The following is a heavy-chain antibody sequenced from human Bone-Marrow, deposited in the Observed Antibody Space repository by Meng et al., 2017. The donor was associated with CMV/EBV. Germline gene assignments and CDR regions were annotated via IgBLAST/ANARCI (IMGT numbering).Heavy chain of an antibody. CDR3: ARDTHGYCSSTSCSDAFDI. D-gene: IGHD2-2*03. J-gene: IGHJ3*02. Sequence: GESLKISCAASGFTFSSYSMNWVRQAPGKGLEWVSSISSSSSYIYYADSVKGRFTISRDNAKNSLYLQMSSLRAEDTAVYYCARDTHGYCSSTSCSDAFDIWGQGTGVTVSS. CDR1: GFTFSSYS. CDR2: ISSSSSYI. V-gene: IGHV3-21*01.